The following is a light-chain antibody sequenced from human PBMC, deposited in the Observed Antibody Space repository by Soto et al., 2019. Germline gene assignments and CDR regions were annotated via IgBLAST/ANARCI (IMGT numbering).Light chain of an antibody. Sequence: QLVLTQPPSASGTPGQRVTMSCSGSSSNIGINDVHWYRQLSGAAPQILIYDTAQRATGVPDRFSGSRSGTSASLTISGLKSADEAEYHCAAWDDSLNGPVFGGGTKLTVL. CDR3: AAWDDSLNGPV. J-gene: IGLJ2*01. V-gene: IGLV1-44*01. CDR1: SSNIGIND. CDR2: DTA.